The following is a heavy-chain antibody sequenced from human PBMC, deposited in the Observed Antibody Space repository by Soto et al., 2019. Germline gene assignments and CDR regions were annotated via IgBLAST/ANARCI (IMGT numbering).Heavy chain of an antibody. J-gene: IGHJ6*03. V-gene: IGHV1-46*03. D-gene: IGHD3-9*01. CDR1: GYTFTSYY. CDR2: INPSGGST. CDR3: ATSGPVYDILTGYYVGSYYYYMDV. Sequence: ASVKVSCKASGYTFTSYYMHWVRQAPGQGLEWMGIINPSGGSTSYAQKFQGRVTMTRDTSTSTVYMELSSLRSEDTAVYYCATSGPVYDILTGYYVGSYYYYMDVWGKGTTVTVSS.